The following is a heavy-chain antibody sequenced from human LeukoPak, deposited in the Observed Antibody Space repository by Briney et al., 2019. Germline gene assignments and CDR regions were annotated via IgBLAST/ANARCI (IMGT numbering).Heavy chain of an antibody. V-gene: IGHV1-46*01. CDR3: ATGIAVAAVVDY. J-gene: IGHJ4*02. CDR1: GYTFTGYY. D-gene: IGHD6-19*01. CDR2: INPSGGST. Sequence: ASVKVSCKASGYTFTGYYMHWVRQAPGQGLEWMGIINPSGGSTSYAQKFQGRVTMTRDMSTSTVYMELSSLRSEDTAVYYCATGIAVAAVVDYWGQGTLVTVSS.